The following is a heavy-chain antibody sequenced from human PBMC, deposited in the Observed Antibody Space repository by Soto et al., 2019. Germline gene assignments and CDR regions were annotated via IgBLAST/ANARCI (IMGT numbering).Heavy chain of an antibody. CDR1: GYTFSSYA. Sequence: QVHLVQSGAEVRKPGASVKVSCKASGYTFSSYAMHWVLQAPGQRLEWMGWINAGYGNTKSSQKFQDRVTISRDTSASKAYMEMTSLRSEDTAVYYCARDTGDGTFDFWGQGTMVTVSS. D-gene: IGHD7-27*01. CDR2: INAGYGNT. J-gene: IGHJ4*02. V-gene: IGHV1-3*01. CDR3: ARDTGDGTFDF.